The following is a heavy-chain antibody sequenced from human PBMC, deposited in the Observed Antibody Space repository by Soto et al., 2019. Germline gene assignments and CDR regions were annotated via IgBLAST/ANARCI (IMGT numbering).Heavy chain of an antibody. Sequence: SETLSLTCTVSVRSISNYYCNWIRQPAGKGLEWIGRIDTSGSTNYNPSLKSRVTMSVDTSKQEFSLKLSSVTAADTALYYCARGGQDFWSGPFDYWGRGALVTVSS. J-gene: IGHJ4*02. V-gene: IGHV4-4*07. CDR1: VRSISNYY. D-gene: IGHD3-3*01. CDR2: IDTSGST. CDR3: ARGGQDFWSGPFDY.